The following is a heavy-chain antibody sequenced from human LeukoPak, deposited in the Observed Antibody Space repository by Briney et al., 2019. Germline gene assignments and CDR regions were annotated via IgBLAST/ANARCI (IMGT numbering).Heavy chain of an antibody. CDR1: GFTFSSYS. V-gene: IGHV3-21*01. Sequence: GGSPRLSCAASGFTFSSYSMNWVRQAPGNGLEWVSSISSSSSYIYYADSVKGRFTISRDNAKNSLYLQMNSLRAEDTAVYYCARSSGIVATAEYWGQGTLVTVSS. J-gene: IGHJ4*02. CDR2: ISSSSSYI. CDR3: ARSSGIVATAEY. D-gene: IGHD5-12*01.